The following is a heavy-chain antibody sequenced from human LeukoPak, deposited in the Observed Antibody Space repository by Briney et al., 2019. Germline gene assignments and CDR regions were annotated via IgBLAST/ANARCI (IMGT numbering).Heavy chain of an antibody. CDR2: ISSGSSYI. J-gene: IGHJ4*02. CDR3: ARVGGGSYSSDF. Sequence: GGCLRLSCAVSGLPLSNLNMHWARRSTGKGLEGVSSISSGSSYIYYADSVEGRFTISRDNANNSLYLQMNSLRADDTAVYYCARVGGGSYSSDFWGQGTLVTVSS. D-gene: IGHD1-26*01. V-gene: IGHV3-21*01. CDR1: GLPLSNLN.